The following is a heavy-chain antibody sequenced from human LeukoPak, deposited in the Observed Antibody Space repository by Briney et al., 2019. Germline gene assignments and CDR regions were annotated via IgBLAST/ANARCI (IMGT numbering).Heavy chain of an antibody. CDR3: ARGVSGYYNYGMDV. D-gene: IGHD1-26*01. CDR2: ISYDGSKK. V-gene: IGHV3-30-3*01. CDR1: GFTFNNYA. J-gene: IGHJ6*02. Sequence: GGSLRLSCAASGFTFNNYAMHWVRQAPGKGLEWVAVISYDGSKKYYADSVKGRFTISRDNSKNTLYLQMNSLRAEDTAVYYCARGVSGYYNYGMDVWGQGTTVTASS.